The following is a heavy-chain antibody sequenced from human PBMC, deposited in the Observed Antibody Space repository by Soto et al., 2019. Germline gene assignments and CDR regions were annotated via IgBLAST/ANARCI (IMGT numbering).Heavy chain of an antibody. Sequence: ASVKVSCKASGYTFTSYYMHWVRQAPGQGLEWMGIINPSGGSTSYAQKFQGRVTMTRDTSTSTVYMELSSLRSEDTAVYYCARVRRNYDIFPPPFAFCSQGTLDTVSS. CDR2: INPSGGST. V-gene: IGHV1-46*03. J-gene: IGHJ4*02. CDR1: GYTFTSYY. D-gene: IGHD3-9*01. CDR3: ARVRRNYDIFPPPFAF.